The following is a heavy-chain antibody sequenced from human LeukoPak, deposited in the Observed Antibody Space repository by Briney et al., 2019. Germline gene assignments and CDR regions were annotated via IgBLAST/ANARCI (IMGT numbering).Heavy chain of an antibody. J-gene: IGHJ4*02. CDR3: ARDPGLKDFWSGYPDY. CDR1: GYTFTGYY. D-gene: IGHD3-3*01. Sequence: ASVKVSCKASGYTFTGYYMHWVRQAPGQGLEWMGWINPNSGGTNYAQKFQGRVTMTRDTSVSTAYMELSRLRSDDTAVYYCARDPGLKDFWSGYPDYWGQGTLVTVSS. V-gene: IGHV1-2*02. CDR2: INPNSGGT.